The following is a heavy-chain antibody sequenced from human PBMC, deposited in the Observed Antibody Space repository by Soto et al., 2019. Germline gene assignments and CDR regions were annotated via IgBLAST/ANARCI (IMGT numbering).Heavy chain of an antibody. CDR2: ISAYNGNT. J-gene: IGHJ4*02. CDR3: ARLEFYYDSSGYYYLDY. CDR1: GYTFTSYG. V-gene: IGHV1-18*01. Sequence: ASVKVSCKASGYTFTSYGISWVRQAPGQGLEWMGWISAYNGNTNYAQKLQGRVTMTTDTSTSTAYMELRSLRSDDTAVYYCARLEFYYDSSGYYYLDYWGQGTLVTVSS. D-gene: IGHD3-22*01.